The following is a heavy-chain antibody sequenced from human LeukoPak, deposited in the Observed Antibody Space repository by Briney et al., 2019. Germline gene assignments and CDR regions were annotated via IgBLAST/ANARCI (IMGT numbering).Heavy chain of an antibody. CDR2: IFYSGST. V-gene: IGHV4-39*07. Sequence: SETLSLTCTVSGGSISTSNYYWGWIRQPPGKGLEWIGNIFYSGSTYYSPSLRGRVTISLDTSRNQFSLKLNSVTAADTAVYYCAKSNGYGLVGIWGQGTMVTVSS. CDR3: AKSNGYGLVGI. J-gene: IGHJ3*02. D-gene: IGHD3-10*01. CDR1: GGSISTSNYY.